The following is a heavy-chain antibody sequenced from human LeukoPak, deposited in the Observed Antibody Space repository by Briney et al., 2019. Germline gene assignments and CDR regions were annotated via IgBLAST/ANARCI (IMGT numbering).Heavy chain of an antibody. V-gene: IGHV1-18*01. CDR2: ISAYNGNT. J-gene: IGHJ6*02. Sequence: ASVKVSCKASGYTFTSYGISWVRQAPGQGLEWMGWISAYNGNTNYAQKLQGRVTMTRNTSISTAYMELSSLRSEDTAVYYCARGMVTAMEFYYYYYGMDVWGQGTTVTVSS. D-gene: IGHD2-21*02. CDR3: ARGMVTAMEFYYYYYGMDV. CDR1: GYTFTSYG.